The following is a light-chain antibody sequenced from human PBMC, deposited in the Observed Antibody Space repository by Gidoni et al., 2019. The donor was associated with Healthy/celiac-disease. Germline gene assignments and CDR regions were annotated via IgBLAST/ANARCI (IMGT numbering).Light chain of an antibody. CDR3: QQYGSSALT. J-gene: IGKJ4*01. CDR1: QRVSSSY. V-gene: IGKV3-20*01. Sequence: DIVLTQSPGTLSLSPGERATLSCRASQRVSSSYLAWYQQKPGQAPRLLIYGASSRATGIPDRFSGSGSGTDFTLTISRLEPEDFAVYYCQQYGSSALTFGGGTKVEIK. CDR2: GAS.